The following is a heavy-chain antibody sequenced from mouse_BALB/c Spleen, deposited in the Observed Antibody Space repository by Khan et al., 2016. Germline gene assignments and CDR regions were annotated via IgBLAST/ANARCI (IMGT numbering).Heavy chain of an antibody. D-gene: IGHD4-1*02. CDR3: AINWDEEDY. V-gene: IGHV3-2*02. Sequence: EVQLQESGPGLVKPSQSLSLTCTVTGYSITSDYAWNWIRQFPGNKLEWMGYISYSGSTSYNPSLKSRISITRDTSKNQFFLQLNSVTTEDTATYYCAINWDEEDYWGQGTLVTVFA. J-gene: IGHJ3*01. CDR1: GYSITSDYA. CDR2: ISYSGST.